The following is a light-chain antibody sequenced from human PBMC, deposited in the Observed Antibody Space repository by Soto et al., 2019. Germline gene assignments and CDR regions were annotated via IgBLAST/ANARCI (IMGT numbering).Light chain of an antibody. V-gene: IGKV3-20*01. Sequence: EIVLTQSPGTLSLSPGERATLSCRSSQIGTANHVAWYHQKSGQTPRLLMSVASARAPGISDRFSGSVSGTNFTLTISRVEPEDFGTYFCHQYNTIPYTFGQGTTVDIK. CDR1: QIGTANH. CDR2: VAS. CDR3: HQYNTIPYT. J-gene: IGKJ1*01.